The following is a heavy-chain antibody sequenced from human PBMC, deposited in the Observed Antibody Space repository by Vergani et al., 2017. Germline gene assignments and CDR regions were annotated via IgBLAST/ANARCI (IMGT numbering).Heavy chain of an antibody. D-gene: IGHD2-21*01. CDR2: VSGSSATP. CDR3: AKSFGVVVAYYYYGMDV. J-gene: IGHJ6*02. CDR1: GFSFPGYA. V-gene: IGHV3-23*04. Sequence: VRLVESGGGLVQPGGSLRLSCEASGFSFPGYAMSWVRQAPGKGLEWVSSVSGSSATPYYADSVKGRFIISRDNSKNTLHLQMNSLRADDTAVYYCAKSFGVVVAYYYYGMDVWGQGTTVTVSS.